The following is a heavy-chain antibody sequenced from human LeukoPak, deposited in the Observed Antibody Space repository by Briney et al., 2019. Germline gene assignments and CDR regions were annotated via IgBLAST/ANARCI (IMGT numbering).Heavy chain of an antibody. V-gene: IGHV3-23*01. Sequence: PGGSLTLSCPASGFTFSSYAMSWVRQPPGKGLEWVSAISGSGGSTYYADSVKSRFTISRNNSKNTLYLQMNSMRAEDTAVYYCAKQIDTSGYYSIDYWGQGTLVTVSS. CDR1: GFTFSSYA. CDR2: ISGSGGST. CDR3: AKQIDTSGYYSIDY. D-gene: IGHD3-22*01. J-gene: IGHJ4*02.